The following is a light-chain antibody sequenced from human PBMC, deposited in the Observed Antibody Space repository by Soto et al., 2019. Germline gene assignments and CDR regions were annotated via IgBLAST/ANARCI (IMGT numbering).Light chain of an antibody. CDR1: SSDVGGHNY. CDR2: AVT. Sequence: QSVLTQPPSASGSPGQSVTISCTGTSSDVGGHNYVSWYQQHPGKAPKLMIYAVTKRPSGVPDRFSGSKSDNTASLTVSGLQAEDEADYYCSSYAGISNLVFGGGTKLTVL. V-gene: IGLV2-8*01. J-gene: IGLJ2*01. CDR3: SSYAGISNLV.